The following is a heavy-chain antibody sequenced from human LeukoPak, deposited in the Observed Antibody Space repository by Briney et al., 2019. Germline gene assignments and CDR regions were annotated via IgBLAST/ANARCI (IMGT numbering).Heavy chain of an antibody. Sequence: GSSVNVSCKASVYTFTGYYMHSVRQAPGQGRGWMGWINPNSGGTNHAQNFQGRVTITRDTSISTAYMELSRLRSDDTAVYYCASVSTSCCYDLEYWGQGTLVTVSS. CDR2: INPNSGGT. V-gene: IGHV1-2*02. CDR3: ASVSTSCCYDLEY. CDR1: VYTFTGYY. J-gene: IGHJ4*02. D-gene: IGHD2-2*01.